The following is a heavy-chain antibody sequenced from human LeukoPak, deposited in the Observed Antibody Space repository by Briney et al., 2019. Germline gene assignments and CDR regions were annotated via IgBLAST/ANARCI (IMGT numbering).Heavy chain of an antibody. J-gene: IGHJ4*02. D-gene: IGHD3-22*01. V-gene: IGHV3-7*01. Sequence: GGSLRLSCAASGFTFSSYAMSWVRQAPGKGLEWVANMKQDGSDKYYVDSVKGRFTISRDNAKNSLYLQMNSLRAEDTAVYYCARANYDSSGYYPLIYYWGQGTLVTVSS. CDR1: GFTFSSYA. CDR2: MKQDGSDK. CDR3: ARANYDSSGYYPLIYY.